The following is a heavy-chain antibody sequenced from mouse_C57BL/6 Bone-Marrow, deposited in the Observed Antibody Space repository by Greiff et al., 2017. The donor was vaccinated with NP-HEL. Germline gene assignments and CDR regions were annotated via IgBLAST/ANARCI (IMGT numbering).Heavy chain of an antibody. J-gene: IGHJ3*01. D-gene: IGHD1-1*01. CDR2: IWSGGST. Sequence: VQLQQSGPGLVQPSQSLSITCTVSGFSLTSYGVHWVRQSPGKGLEWLGVIWSGGSTDYNAAFISRLSISKDNSKSQVFFKMHSLQADDTAIYYCARDYYGSWFAYWGQGTLVTVSA. CDR3: ARDYYGSWFAY. V-gene: IGHV2-2*01. CDR1: GFSLTSYG.